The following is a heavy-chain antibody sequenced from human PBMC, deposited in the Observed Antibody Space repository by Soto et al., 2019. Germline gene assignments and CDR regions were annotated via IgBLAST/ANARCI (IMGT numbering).Heavy chain of an antibody. CDR2: ISSTTNYI. CDR1: GFTFTRYS. V-gene: IGHV3-21*01. CDR3: VRESEDLTSKFDY. J-gene: IGHJ4*02. Sequence: GGSLRLSCAASGFTFTRYSMNWVRQAPGKGLEWVSSISSTTNYIYYADSMKGRFTVSRDNAKNSVYLEMNSLSAEDTAVYYCVRESEDLTSKFDYWGQGTLVTVSS.